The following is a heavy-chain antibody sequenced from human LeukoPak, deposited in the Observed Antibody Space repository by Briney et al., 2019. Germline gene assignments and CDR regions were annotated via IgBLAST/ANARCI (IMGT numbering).Heavy chain of an antibody. J-gene: IGHJ6*03. Sequence: GGSLRLSCAASGFTFSSYWMSWVRQAPGKGLEWVANIKQDGSEKYYVDSVKGRFTISRDNAKNSLYLQMNSLRAEDTAVYYCASGLGACSSTSCYYYYYYYMDVWGKGTTVTVSS. CDR1: GFTFSSYW. V-gene: IGHV3-7*01. D-gene: IGHD2-2*01. CDR2: IKQDGSEK. CDR3: ASGLGACSSTSCYYYYYYYMDV.